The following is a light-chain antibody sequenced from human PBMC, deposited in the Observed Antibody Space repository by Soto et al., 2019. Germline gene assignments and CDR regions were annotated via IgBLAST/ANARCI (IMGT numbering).Light chain of an antibody. V-gene: IGLV2-23*01. Sequence: QSALTQPASVSGSPGQSITISCTGASSDVGSYNLVSWYQQYPGKAPKLMIYEGTKRPSGVSNRFSGSKSGSTASLTISGLQAEDEADYHCCSYAGSSTYVFGTGTKLTVL. CDR1: SSDVGSYNL. J-gene: IGLJ1*01. CDR3: CSYAGSSTYV. CDR2: EGT.